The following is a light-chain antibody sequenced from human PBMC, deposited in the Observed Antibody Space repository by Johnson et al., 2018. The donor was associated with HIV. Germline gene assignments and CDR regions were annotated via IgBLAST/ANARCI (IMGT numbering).Light chain of an antibody. V-gene: IGLV1-51*02. CDR3: GTWDSSLSAPLYV. Sequence: QSVLTQPPSVSAAPGQKVTISCSGSSSNIGNNYVSWYQQLPGTAPKLLIYENNKRPSGIPDRFSGSKSGTSATLGITGLQTGDEADYYCGTWDSSLSAPLYVFGTGTTVTVL. J-gene: IGLJ1*01. CDR2: ENN. CDR1: SSNIGNNY.